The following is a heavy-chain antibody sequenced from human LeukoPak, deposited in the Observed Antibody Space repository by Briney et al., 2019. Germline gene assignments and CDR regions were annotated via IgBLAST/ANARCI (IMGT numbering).Heavy chain of an antibody. V-gene: IGHV1-3*01. CDR2: IGGGSGRT. Sequence: GASVKVSCKASGYTFTSYAMHWVRQAPGQRLEWMGWIGGGSGRTNYSQTFQDRVTITRDTSATTCYMEMSSLRYEDTAIFYCARGYYYDSSGYYFDSWGQGTLVTVSS. J-gene: IGHJ4*02. CDR3: ARGYYYDSSGYYFDS. D-gene: IGHD3-22*01. CDR1: GYTFTSYA.